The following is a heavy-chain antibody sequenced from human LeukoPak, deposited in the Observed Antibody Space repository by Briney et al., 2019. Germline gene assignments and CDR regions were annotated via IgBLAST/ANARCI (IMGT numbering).Heavy chain of an antibody. D-gene: IGHD1-26*01. CDR1: GFTFSSYG. V-gene: IGHV3-30*03. CDR3: ARDKRVGATPDAFDI. CDR2: ISYDGSNK. J-gene: IGHJ3*02. Sequence: GGSLRLSCAASGFTFSSYGMHWVRQAPGKGLEWVAVISYDGSNKYYADSVKGRFTISRDNSKNTLYLQMNSLRAEDTAVYYCARDKRVGATPDAFDIWGQGTMVTVSS.